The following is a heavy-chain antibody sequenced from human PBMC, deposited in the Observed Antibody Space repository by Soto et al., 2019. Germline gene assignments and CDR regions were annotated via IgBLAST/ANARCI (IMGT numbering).Heavy chain of an antibody. D-gene: IGHD2-15*01. V-gene: IGHV4-39*01. J-gene: IGHJ5*02. CDR3: ARGRGYCSGGSCYIGFDP. CDR1: GGSISSSSYY. CDR2: IYYSGST. Sequence: SETLSLTCTVSGGSISSSSYYWGWIRQPPGKGLEWIGSIYYSGSTYYNPSLKSRVTISVDTSKNQFSLKLSSVTAADTAVYYCARGRGYCSGGSCYIGFDPWGQGTLVTVSS.